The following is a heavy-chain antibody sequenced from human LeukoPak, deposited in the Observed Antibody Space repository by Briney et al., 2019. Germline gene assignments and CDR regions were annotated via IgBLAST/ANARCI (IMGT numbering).Heavy chain of an antibody. CDR2: IITIFGTA. CDR1: GGTFSSYA. CDR3: ARDRGYYYYYMDV. J-gene: IGHJ6*03. D-gene: IGHD3-10*01. Sequence: SVKVSSKASGGTFSSYAISWVRQAPGQGLEWMGRIITIFGTANYAQKFQGRVTITTDESTSTAYMELSSLRSEDTAVYYCARDRGYYYYYMDVWGKGTTVTVSS. V-gene: IGHV1-69*05.